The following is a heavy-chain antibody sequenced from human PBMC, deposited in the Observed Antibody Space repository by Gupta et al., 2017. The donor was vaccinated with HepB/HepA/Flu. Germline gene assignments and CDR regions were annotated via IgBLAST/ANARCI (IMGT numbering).Heavy chain of an antibody. J-gene: IGHJ3*02. V-gene: IGHV3-9*01. CDR3: ARSRDTGRHDAYDI. CDR1: GVTFDDYG. CDR2: ISWNSGIV. D-gene: IGHD5-24*01. Sequence: EVQLVESGGGLVQPGRSLRLPCAASGVTFDDYGMHWVRQAPRKGLEWVSSISWNSGIVGYAESVKGRFTISRDNAKNSLYLQINSLTDDDTASYYCARSRDTGRHDAYDIWGQGTMVTVSS.